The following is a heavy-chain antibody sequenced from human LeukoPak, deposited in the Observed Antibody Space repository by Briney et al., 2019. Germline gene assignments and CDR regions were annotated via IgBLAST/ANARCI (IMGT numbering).Heavy chain of an antibody. CDR2: IVVGSGNT. J-gene: IGHJ4*02. V-gene: IGHV1-58*01. CDR1: GFTFTSSA. CDR3: AAGVNVWFGELYRLDY. D-gene: IGHD3-10*01. Sequence: GTSVKVSFKASGFTFTSSAVQWMRQARGQRLEWIGWIVVGSGNTNYAQKFQERVTITRDMSTSTAYMELSSLRSEDTAVYYCAAGVNVWFGELYRLDYWGQGTLVTVSS.